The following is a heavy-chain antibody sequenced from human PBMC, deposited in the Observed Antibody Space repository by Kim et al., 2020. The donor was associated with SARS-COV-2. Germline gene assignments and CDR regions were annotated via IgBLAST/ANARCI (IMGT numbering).Heavy chain of an antibody. CDR3: ARGKDYAMDV. J-gene: IGHJ6*02. Sequence: YVGSVRGQFTGSRDNSNNILYLQMHNLRVEDTAVYYCARGKDYAMDVWGQGTTVTVSS. V-gene: IGHV3-30*03.